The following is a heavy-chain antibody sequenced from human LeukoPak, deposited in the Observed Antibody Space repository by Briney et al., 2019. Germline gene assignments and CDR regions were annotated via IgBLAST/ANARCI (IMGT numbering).Heavy chain of an antibody. V-gene: IGHV4-39*07. Sequence: PSETLSLTCTVSGGSISSSSYYWGWIRQPPGKGLEWIGSIYYSGSTYYNPSLKSRVTISVDTSKNQFSLKLSSVTAADTAVYYCATSMGGGNIDYWGQGALVTVSS. CDR1: GGSISSSSYY. D-gene: IGHD3-16*01. CDR2: IYYSGST. CDR3: ATSMGGGNIDY. J-gene: IGHJ4*02.